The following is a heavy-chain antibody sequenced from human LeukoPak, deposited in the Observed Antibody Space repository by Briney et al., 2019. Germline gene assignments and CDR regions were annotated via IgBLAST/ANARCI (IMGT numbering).Heavy chain of an antibody. CDR2: ISSSGSTI. V-gene: IGHV3-48*03. Sequence: GGSLRLSCAASGFTFSSYEMNGVRQAPGRGREGDSYISSSGSTIYSAESVKGRFTISRDNAKNSLYLQVNSLRAEDTAVYYCARDLNREGMGIWGQGTMVTVSS. CDR1: GFTFSSYE. CDR3: ARDLNREGMGI. D-gene: IGHD3-10*01. J-gene: IGHJ3*02.